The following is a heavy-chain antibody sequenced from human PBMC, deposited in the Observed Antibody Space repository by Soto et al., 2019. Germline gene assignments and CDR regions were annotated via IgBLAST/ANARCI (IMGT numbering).Heavy chain of an antibody. D-gene: IGHD5-12*01. CDR3: ARQWLRDYYYYYGMDV. J-gene: IGHJ6*02. CDR1: RFSLSTSGVG. Sequence: QITLKESGPTLVKPTQTLTLTCTFSRFSLSTSGVGVGWIRQPPGKALEWLALIYWDDDKRYSPSLKSKLTITKDTSKYQVVLTMTNMDPVDTATYYCARQWLRDYYYYYGMDVWGQGTTVTVSS. V-gene: IGHV2-5*02. CDR2: IYWDDDK.